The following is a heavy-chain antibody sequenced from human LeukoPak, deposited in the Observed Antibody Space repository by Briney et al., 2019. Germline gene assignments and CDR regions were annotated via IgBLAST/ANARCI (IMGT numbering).Heavy chain of an antibody. Sequence: GRSLRLSCAASGFTFSSYGMHWVRQAPGKGLEWVAVIWYDGSNEYYADSVKGRFTISRDNSKNTLYLQMNSLRAEDTAVYYCVKDRPYDSSGYLHDAFEIWGQGTMVTVPS. CDR1: GFTFSSYG. CDR3: VKDRPYDSSGYLHDAFEI. CDR2: IWYDGSNE. V-gene: IGHV3-33*06. J-gene: IGHJ3*02. D-gene: IGHD3-22*01.